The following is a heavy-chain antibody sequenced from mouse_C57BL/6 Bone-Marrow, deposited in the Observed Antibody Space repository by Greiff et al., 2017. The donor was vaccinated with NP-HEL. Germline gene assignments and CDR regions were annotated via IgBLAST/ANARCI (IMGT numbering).Heavy chain of an antibody. CDR2: IYPGSGST. CDR1: GYTFTSYW. CDR3: ALIYYYGSFYWYFDV. V-gene: IGHV1-55*01. J-gene: IGHJ1*03. D-gene: IGHD1-1*01. Sequence: QVQLQQPGAELVKPGASVKMSCKASGYTFTSYWITWVKQRPGQGLEWIGDIYPGSGSTNYNEKFKSKATLTVDTSSSTAYMPLSSLTSVDSAVYYCALIYYYGSFYWYFDVWGTGTTVTVSS.